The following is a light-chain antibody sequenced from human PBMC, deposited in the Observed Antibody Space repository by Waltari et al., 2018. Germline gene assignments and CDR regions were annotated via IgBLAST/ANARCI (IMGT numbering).Light chain of an antibody. Sequence: DIQMTQSPSSLSASVGDIVTITCQASQDIGNDLNWYQHKPVKVPRLLIYRASNLQSGIPSRFSASGSGTIFTFTISSLQPEDFVSYYCQQGNSDPWTFGQGTQVEI. CDR1: QDIGND. CDR3: QQGNSDPWT. J-gene: IGKJ1*01. V-gene: IGKV1-17*01. CDR2: RAS.